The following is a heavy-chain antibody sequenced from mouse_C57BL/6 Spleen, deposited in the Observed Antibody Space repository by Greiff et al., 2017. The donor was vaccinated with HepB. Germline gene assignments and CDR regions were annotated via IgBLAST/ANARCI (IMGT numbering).Heavy chain of an antibody. Sequence: VQLQQSGAELVKPGASVKLSCKASGYTFTSYWMHCVKQRPGQGLEWIGMIHPNSGSTNYNEKFKSKATLTVDKSSSTAYMQLSSLTSEDSAVYYCARERGITTYYFDYWGQGTTLTVSS. CDR1: GYTFTSYW. D-gene: IGHD1-1*01. CDR3: ARERGITTYYFDY. J-gene: IGHJ2*01. CDR2: IHPNSGST. V-gene: IGHV1-64*01.